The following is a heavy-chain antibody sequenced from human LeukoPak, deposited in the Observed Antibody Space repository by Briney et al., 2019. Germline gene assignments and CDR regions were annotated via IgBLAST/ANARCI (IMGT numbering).Heavy chain of an antibody. V-gene: IGHV1-2*06. D-gene: IGHD3-3*01. Sequence: ASVKVSCKASGYTFTGYYMHWVRQAPGQGLEWMGRINPNSGGTNYAQKYQGRVIMTSDTSISTAYMELSRLRSDDTAVYYCARERKITIFGVACDYWGQGTLVTVSS. CDR3: ARERKITIFGVACDY. J-gene: IGHJ4*02. CDR1: GYTFTGYY. CDR2: INPNSGGT.